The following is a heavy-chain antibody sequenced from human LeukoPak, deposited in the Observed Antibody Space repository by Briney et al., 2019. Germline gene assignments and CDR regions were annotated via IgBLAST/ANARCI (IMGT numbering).Heavy chain of an antibody. V-gene: IGHV3-7*01. CDR2: IKQDGSEK. CDR1: GFTFSSYW. Sequence: PGGSLRLSCAASGFTFSSYWMSWVRQAPGKGLEWVANIKQDGSEKYYVDSVKGRFTISRDNAKNSLYLQMNSLRAEDTAVYYCAREGSYDFWNGYLYYFDYWGQGTLVTVSS. D-gene: IGHD3-3*01. J-gene: IGHJ4*02. CDR3: AREGSYDFWNGYLYYFDY.